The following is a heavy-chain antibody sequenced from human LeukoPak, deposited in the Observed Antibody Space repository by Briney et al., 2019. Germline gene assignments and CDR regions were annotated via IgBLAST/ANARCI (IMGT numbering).Heavy chain of an antibody. CDR2: ISGSGTST. CDR1: GFTFTTSA. D-gene: IGHD1-1*01. V-gene: IGHV3-23*01. Sequence: GGSLRLSCAASGFTFTTSAMNWVRQAPGKGLEWVPGISGSGTSTYYADSVKGRFTISRDNSKNTLDLQMNSLRAEDTAVYYCAKPSWNPESDWIEPWGRGTLVIVSS. J-gene: IGHJ5*02. CDR3: AKPSWNPESDWIEP.